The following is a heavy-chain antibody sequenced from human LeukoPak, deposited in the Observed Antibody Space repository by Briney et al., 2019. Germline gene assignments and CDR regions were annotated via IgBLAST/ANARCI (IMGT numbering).Heavy chain of an antibody. V-gene: IGHV5-51*01. D-gene: IGHD2-2*01. CDR1: GYSFTSYW. CDR3: ATSLVVPAAPYYYYYMDV. Sequence: GESLQIFCKGSGYSFTSYWIGWVRRMPGKGLGWMGIIYPGDSDTRYSPSFQGQVTISADKSISTAYLQWSSLKASDTAMYYCATSLVVPAAPYYYYYMDVWGKGTTVTVSS. CDR2: IYPGDSDT. J-gene: IGHJ6*03.